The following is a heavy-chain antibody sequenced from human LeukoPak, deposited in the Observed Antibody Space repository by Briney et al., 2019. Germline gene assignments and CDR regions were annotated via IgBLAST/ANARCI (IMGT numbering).Heavy chain of an antibody. CDR2: IGTAGDT. CDR1: GFTFSSYY. CDR3: ATGPAVNGDGDNFDY. J-gene: IGHJ4*02. Sequence: GGSLRLSCAAYGFTFSSYYMRWVRQATGKGLEWVGAIGTAGDTNYPGSVKGRFTISRENAKNAFSLLKNSLRAGDTAVYYRATGPAVNGDGDNFDYWGQGTLVTVSS. V-gene: IGHV3-13*01. D-gene: IGHD2-8*01.